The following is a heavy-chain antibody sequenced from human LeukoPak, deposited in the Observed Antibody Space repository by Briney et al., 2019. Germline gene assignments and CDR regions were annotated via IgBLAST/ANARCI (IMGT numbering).Heavy chain of an antibody. D-gene: IGHD6-6*01. CDR1: GFTFSSYW. CDR2: IKQDGSEK. Sequence: PGGSLRLSCAAPGFTFSSYWMSWVRQAPGKGLEWVANIKQDGSEKYYVDSVKGRFTISRDNAKNSLYLQMNSLRAEDTAVYYCARGSSSSGFDYWGQGTLVTVSS. J-gene: IGHJ4*02. V-gene: IGHV3-7*01. CDR3: ARGSSSSGFDY.